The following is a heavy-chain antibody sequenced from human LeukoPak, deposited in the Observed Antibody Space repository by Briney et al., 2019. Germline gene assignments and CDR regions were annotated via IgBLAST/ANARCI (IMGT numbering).Heavy chain of an antibody. Sequence: GGSLRLSCAASGFTFSSYEMNWVRQAPGKGLEWVSYISSSGSTIYYADSVKGRFTISRDNAKNSLYLQMNSLRAEDTAVYYCARYSGRGMDVWGKGTTVTVSS. CDR3: ARYSGRGMDV. J-gene: IGHJ6*04. V-gene: IGHV3-48*03. D-gene: IGHD2-15*01. CDR2: ISSSGSTI. CDR1: GFTFSSYE.